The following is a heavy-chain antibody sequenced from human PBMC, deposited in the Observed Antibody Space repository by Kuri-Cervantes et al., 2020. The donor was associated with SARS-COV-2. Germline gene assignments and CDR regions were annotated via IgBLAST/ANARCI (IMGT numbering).Heavy chain of an antibody. Sequence: SCKGSGYSFTSYWIGWVRQAPGKGLEWVSDISGSGGSTYYADSVKGRFTISRDNSKNTLHLQMNSLRAEDTAVCYCAKDGDIVVVPATISGGFDSWGQGTLVTVSS. CDR2: ISGSGGST. CDR3: AKDGDIVVVPATISGGFDS. V-gene: IGHV3-23*01. CDR1: GYSFTSYW. D-gene: IGHD2-2*02. J-gene: IGHJ4*02.